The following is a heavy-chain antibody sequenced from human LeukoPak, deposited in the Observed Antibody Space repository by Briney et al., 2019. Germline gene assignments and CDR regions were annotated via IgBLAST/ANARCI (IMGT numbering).Heavy chain of an antibody. CDR1: GYTFTGYY. CDR2: INPNSGGT. J-gene: IGHJ4*02. Sequence: AASVKVSCKASGYTFTGYYMHWVRQAPGQGLEWMGWINPNSGGTNYAQKFQGRVTMTRDTSISTAYMELSRLRSDDTAVYYCARVFGVVPAALDWGQGTLVTVSS. CDR3: ARVFGVVPAALD. V-gene: IGHV1-2*02. D-gene: IGHD2-2*01.